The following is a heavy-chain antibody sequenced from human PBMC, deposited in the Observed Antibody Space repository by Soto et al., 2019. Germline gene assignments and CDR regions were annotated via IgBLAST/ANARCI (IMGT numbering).Heavy chain of an antibody. Sequence: VEYLKISCEDSGCRFTSYWIAWVRQMPGKGLELMVIVYFDDPETKYSPFFEGQVTISANKSLNSAYLQWTSLSASDTAMYYCARVRILSGRFRAFYXWGQGTKGTGSX. CDR1: GCRFTSYW. D-gene: IGHD3-10*01. J-gene: IGHJ4*02. CDR3: ARVRILSGRFRAFYX. V-gene: IGHV5-51*01. CDR2: VYFDDPET.